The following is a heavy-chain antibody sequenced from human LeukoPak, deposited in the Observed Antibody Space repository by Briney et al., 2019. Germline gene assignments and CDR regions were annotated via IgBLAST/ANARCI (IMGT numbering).Heavy chain of an antibody. CDR2: IKQDGSEK. CDR1: GFTFSSYW. J-gene: IGHJ4*02. D-gene: IGHD5-12*01. CDR3: ARAGGYASSWAY. Sequence: GGSLRLSCAASGFTFSSYWVSWVRQAPGKGLEWVANIKQDGSEKNYVDSVKGRFTISRDNAKNSLDLQMNSLRGEDTAVYYCARAGGYASSWAYWGQGTLVTVSS. V-gene: IGHV3-7*01.